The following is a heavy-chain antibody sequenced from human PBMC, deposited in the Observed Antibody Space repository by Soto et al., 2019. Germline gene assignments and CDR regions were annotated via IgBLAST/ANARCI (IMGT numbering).Heavy chain of an antibody. CDR1: GSTFSSYS. D-gene: IGHD4-4*01. CDR3: ARDSKNRQDGMDA. J-gene: IGHJ6*02. V-gene: IGHV3-21*01. CDR2: ISVIGDYT. Sequence: XGSLILSCEGAGSTFSSYSINWVRQAPGKGLEWVSSISVIGDYTFYADSVKGRFTISRDNAKNSLFLQMDSLRAEDTAVYFCARDSKNRQDGMDAWGQGPTVTVSS.